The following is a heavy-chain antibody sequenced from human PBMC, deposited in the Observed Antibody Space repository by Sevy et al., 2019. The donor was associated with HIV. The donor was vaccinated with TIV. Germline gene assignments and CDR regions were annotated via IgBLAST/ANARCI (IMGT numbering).Heavy chain of an antibody. D-gene: IGHD5-18*01. CDR3: ARDLGYSYGFDY. J-gene: IGHJ4*02. V-gene: IGHV3-21*01. Sequence: GGSLRLSCAASGFTFSSYSMNWVRQAPGKGLEWVSSISSSSSYIYYADSVKGRFTISRDNAKNSLFLQMNSLRAEDTAVYYCARDLGYSYGFDYWGQGTLVTVSS. CDR2: ISSSSSYI. CDR1: GFTFSSYS.